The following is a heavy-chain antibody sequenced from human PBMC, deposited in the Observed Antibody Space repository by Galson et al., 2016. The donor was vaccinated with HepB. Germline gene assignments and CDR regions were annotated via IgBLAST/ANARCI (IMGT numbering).Heavy chain of an antibody. CDR1: GLNFYYAW. CDR2: IKSKRGGETT. Sequence: SLRLSCAVSGLNFYYAWMSWVRQAPGKGLEWVGRIKSKRGGETTDYGAPVKGRFTISRDDSKNTLYLQMTSLKTEDTAVYYCTHHNTPNTVAGPSWGQGTLVTVSS. D-gene: IGHD6-13*01. V-gene: IGHV3-15*01. J-gene: IGHJ4*02. CDR3: THHNTPNTVAGPS.